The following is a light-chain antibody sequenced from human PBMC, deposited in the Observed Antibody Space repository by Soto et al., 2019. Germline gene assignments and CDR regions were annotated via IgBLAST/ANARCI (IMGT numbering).Light chain of an antibody. CDR2: DVS. CDR3: SSYTTSSDPHVV. V-gene: IGLV2-14*03. CDR1: SSDVGGYNY. J-gene: IGLJ2*01. Sequence: QSALTQPASVSGSPGQSLTISCTGTSSDVGGYNYVSWYQQHPGKAPKLMIYDVSNRPSGISDRFSGSKSGNTASLTISGLQAEDEAEYYFSSYTTSSDPHVVFGGGTKLTVL.